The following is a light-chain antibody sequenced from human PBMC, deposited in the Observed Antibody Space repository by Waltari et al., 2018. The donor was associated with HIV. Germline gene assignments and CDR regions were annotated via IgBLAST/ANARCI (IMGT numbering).Light chain of an antibody. CDR3: QSSDTSGTY. V-gene: IGLV3-25*03. J-gene: IGLJ2*01. Sequence: ELTQPPSMSVSPGQTARITCSGDTLPQLFAYWFQQKSGQAPVLLIFKDTERQTGIPARFSGSSSGTVATLTISGGRAEDEADYYCQSSDTSGTYFGGGTKLTVL. CDR2: KDT. CDR1: TLPQLF.